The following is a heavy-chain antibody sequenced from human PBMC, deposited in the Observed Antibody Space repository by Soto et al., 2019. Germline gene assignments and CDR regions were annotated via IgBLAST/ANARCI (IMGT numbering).Heavy chain of an antibody. J-gene: IGHJ5*02. V-gene: IGHV3-23*01. CDR2: ISDSGGRT. D-gene: IGHD1-1*01. Sequence: QLLESGGGLAQPGGSLTLSCAASGFTFSTSAMNWVRQAPGKGLEWVSLISDSGGRTHYADSVKARFTISRDNSKNTLYLQMNSLRAEDTAVYYCAKSLDINWKNWFDPWGQGTLVTVSS. CDR1: GFTFSTSA. CDR3: AKSLDINWKNWFDP.